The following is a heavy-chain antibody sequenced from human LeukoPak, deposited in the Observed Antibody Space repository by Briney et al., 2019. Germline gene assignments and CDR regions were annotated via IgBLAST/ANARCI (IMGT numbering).Heavy chain of an antibody. CDR2: VYYTEYT. CDR1: NGSISSDY. D-gene: IGHD5-12*01. J-gene: IGHJ4*02. V-gene: IGHV4-59*01. Sequence: SETLSLTCSVSNGSISSDYWSWIRQPPGKGLEWIGNVYYTEYTNYNPSFKSRVTMSQDTSKNQFSLKLTSLTAADTAIYYCARDMRRHGESGYGFDYWGQGIRVTVSS. CDR3: ARDMRRHGESGYGFDY.